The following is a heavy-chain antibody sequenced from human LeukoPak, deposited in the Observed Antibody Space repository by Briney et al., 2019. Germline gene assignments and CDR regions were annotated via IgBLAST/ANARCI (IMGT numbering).Heavy chain of an antibody. Sequence: ASVKVSCKASGYTFTSYDINWVRQATGQGLEWMGWMNPNSGNTGYTQKFQRRGTITRNTSISTAYIELSSRRSEDTAVYVCARHGEIAAGGYYYYYMDVWGKGTTVTVSS. D-gene: IGHD6-13*01. V-gene: IGHV1-8*01. CDR3: ARHGEIAAGGYYYYYMDV. CDR1: GYTFTSYD. CDR2: MNPNSGNT. J-gene: IGHJ6*03.